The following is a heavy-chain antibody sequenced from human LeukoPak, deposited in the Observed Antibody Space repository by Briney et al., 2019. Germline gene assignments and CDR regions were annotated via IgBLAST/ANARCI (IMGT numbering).Heavy chain of an antibody. CDR2: ISYDGSNV. V-gene: IGHV3-30*14. CDR1: GFTFRSYS. J-gene: IGHJ4*02. D-gene: IGHD4-17*01. Sequence: PGGSLRLSCAASGFTFRSYSMHWVRQAPGKGLEWAATISYDGSNVYYADSVKGRFTISRDNSKNTLYLQMNSLRAEDTAVYYCAREAVTRNYFDYWGQGTLVTVSS. CDR3: AREAVTRNYFDY.